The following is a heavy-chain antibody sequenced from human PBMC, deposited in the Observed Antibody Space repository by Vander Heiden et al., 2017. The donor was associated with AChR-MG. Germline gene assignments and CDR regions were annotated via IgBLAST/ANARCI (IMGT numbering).Heavy chain of an antibody. V-gene: IGHV3-30*03. Sequence: QVRLVESGGGLVQPARALRLSCAASGFHLSNYAMPWVRQAPGKGLEWVAVTSYDGSDKYYADAGKGRFTISRDNSKYTLQLQMKRPRVEDTAFYYCAREADPFAGTTLDYWGRGTLVTVAS. D-gene: IGHD1-26*01. CDR1: GFHLSNYA. CDR2: TSYDGSDK. CDR3: AREADPFAGTTLDY. J-gene: IGHJ4*02.